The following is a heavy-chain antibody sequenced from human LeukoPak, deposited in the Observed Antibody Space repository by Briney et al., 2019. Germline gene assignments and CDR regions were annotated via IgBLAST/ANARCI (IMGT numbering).Heavy chain of an antibody. V-gene: IGHV3-11*01. J-gene: IGHJ4*02. CDR1: GFTFSDYY. Sequence: GGSLRLSCAASGFTFSDYYMSWIRQTSGKGLEWVSYISSSGSTIYYADSVKGRFTISRDNAKNSLYLQMNSLRAEDTAVYYCARDRVGWFGDQQFDYWGQGTLVTVSS. CDR2: ISSSGSTI. D-gene: IGHD3-10*01. CDR3: ARDRVGWFGDQQFDY.